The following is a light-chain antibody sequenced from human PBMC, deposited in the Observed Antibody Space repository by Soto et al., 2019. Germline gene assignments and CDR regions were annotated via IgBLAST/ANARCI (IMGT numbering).Light chain of an antibody. CDR3: QQYNQWPQT. J-gene: IGKJ1*01. CDR2: GAS. CDR1: QSVSSD. Sequence: IVLTQSPGTLSLSPGDRATLSCRASQSVSSDLAWYRQKPGQAPRLLIYGASTRATGIPARFSGSGSGTEFTLTISRLQSEEFAIYYCQQYNQWPQTFGQGTKVHIK. V-gene: IGKV3-15*01.